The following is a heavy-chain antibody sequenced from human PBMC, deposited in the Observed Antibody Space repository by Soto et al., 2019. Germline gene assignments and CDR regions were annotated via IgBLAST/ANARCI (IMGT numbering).Heavy chain of an antibody. CDR3: SRLRDTYFFDS. V-gene: IGHV4-31*11. Sequence: PSETLSLPCGVSGYSITTIGYYWSWVRQHPGKGLEWIGYIYHTGSTYYNPSLKSRVTISLDTSKQQFSLNLTSVTAADTAVYYCSRLRDTYFFDSWGQGTLVTVSS. CDR1: GYSITTIGYY. J-gene: IGHJ4*02. CDR2: IYHTGST. D-gene: IGHD3-10*01.